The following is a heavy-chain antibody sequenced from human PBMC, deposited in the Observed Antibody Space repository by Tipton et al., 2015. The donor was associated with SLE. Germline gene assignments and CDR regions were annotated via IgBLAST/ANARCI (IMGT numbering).Heavy chain of an antibody. CDR1: GASMNSGSYS. D-gene: IGHD6-13*01. J-gene: IGHJ3*02. Sequence: TLSLTCSVSGASMNSGSYSWHWIRQPAGKALQWLGHIDSSGNTYYNPSLRSRVTISVDTSKNQFSLKLSSVTAADTAVYYCARVKDRYSSSWFDAFDIWGQGTMVTVSS. CDR2: IDSSGNT. V-gene: IGHV4-61*09. CDR3: ARVKDRYSSSWFDAFDI.